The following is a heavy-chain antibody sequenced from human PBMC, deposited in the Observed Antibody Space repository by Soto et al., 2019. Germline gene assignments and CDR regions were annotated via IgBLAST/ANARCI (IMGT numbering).Heavy chain of an antibody. Sequence: GSLRLSCAASGFTFSDYGMSWVRQAPGKGLEWVSTINYGGVTTYYADSVKGRFTITRDNSKNTLYLQMNSLRAEDTAVYYCVKQGIAVAFDTFDIWGQGTLVTVSS. J-gene: IGHJ3*02. CDR3: VKQGIAVAFDTFDI. D-gene: IGHD6-19*01. CDR2: INYGGVTT. V-gene: IGHV3-23*01. CDR1: GFTFSDYG.